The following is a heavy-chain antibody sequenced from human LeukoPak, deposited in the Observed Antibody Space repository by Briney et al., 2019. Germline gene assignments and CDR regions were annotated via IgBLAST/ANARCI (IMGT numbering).Heavy chain of an antibody. Sequence: ASVKVSCKASGYTFTSYGISGVRQAPGQGLEWMGWISAYNGNTNYAQKLQGRVTMTTDTSTSTAYMELRSLRSDDTAVYYCARDGGYYYGSGSYSTRTSYFDYWGQGTLVTVSS. CDR2: ISAYNGNT. CDR1: GYTFTSYG. J-gene: IGHJ4*02. V-gene: IGHV1-18*01. CDR3: ARDGGYYYGSGSYSTRTSYFDY. D-gene: IGHD3-10*01.